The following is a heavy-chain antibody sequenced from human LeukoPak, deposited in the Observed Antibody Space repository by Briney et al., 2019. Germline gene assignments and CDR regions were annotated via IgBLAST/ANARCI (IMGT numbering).Heavy chain of an antibody. Sequence: GGSLRLSCAASGFTFSTYSMNWVRQAPGKGLEWVSYISSSPDNIYYASTIYYADSVKGRFTISRDNAKNSLYLQMNSLRDEDTAVYYCAREYHDSSFDYWGQGTRVIVSS. CDR2: ISSSPDNIYYASTI. CDR3: AREYHDSSFDY. D-gene: IGHD3-22*01. CDR1: GFTFSTYS. J-gene: IGHJ4*02. V-gene: IGHV3-48*02.